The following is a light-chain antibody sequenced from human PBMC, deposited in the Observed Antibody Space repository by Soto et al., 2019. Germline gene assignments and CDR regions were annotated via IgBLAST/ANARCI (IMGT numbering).Light chain of an antibody. Sequence: EIVLTQAQGTLSLSPGESATLSCRASQSVTINYLAWYQQTPGQAPRLLIFGASRRATGIPDRFSGSGSGTDFPLAISRLEPEDFAVYYCQQYGSSPGYTFGQGTKLEI. V-gene: IGKV3-20*01. CDR3: QQYGSSPGYT. CDR2: GAS. CDR1: QSVTINY. J-gene: IGKJ2*01.